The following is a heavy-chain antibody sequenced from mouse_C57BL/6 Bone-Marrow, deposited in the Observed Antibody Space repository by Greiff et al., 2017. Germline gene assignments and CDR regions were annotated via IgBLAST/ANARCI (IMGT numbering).Heavy chain of an antibody. Sequence: EVQLVESGGGLVQPGGSLKLSCAASGFTFSDYYMYWVRQTPEKRLEWVAYISNGGGSTYYPDTVKGRFTISRDNAKNTLYLQMSRLKSEDTAMYYCARHPDGYYAMDYWGQGTSVTVSS. J-gene: IGHJ4*01. D-gene: IGHD2-3*01. V-gene: IGHV5-12*01. CDR3: ARHPDGYYAMDY. CDR1: GFTFSDYY. CDR2: ISNGGGST.